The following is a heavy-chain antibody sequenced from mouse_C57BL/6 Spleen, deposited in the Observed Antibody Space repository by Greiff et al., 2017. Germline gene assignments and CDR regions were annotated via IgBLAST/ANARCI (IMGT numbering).Heavy chain of an antibody. CDR2: ISYDGSN. Sequence: EVKLVESGPGLVKPSQSLSLTCSVTGYSITSGYYWNWIRQFPGNKLEWMGYISYDGSNNYNPSLKNRISITRDTSKNQFFLKLNSVTTEDTATYYCARGIVERAYWGQGTLVTVSA. D-gene: IGHD1-1*01. V-gene: IGHV3-6*01. J-gene: IGHJ3*01. CDR1: GYSITSGYY. CDR3: ARGIVERAY.